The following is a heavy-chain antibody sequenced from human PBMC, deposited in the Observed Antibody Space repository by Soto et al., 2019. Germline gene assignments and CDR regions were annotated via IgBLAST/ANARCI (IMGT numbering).Heavy chain of an antibody. J-gene: IGHJ4*02. Sequence: PGGSLRLSCAASGFTFSSYSMNWVRQAPGKGLEWVSSISSSSSYTYYADSVKGRFTISRDNSKNTLYLQMNSPRAEDTAVYYCAKDKYYDYVWGSYRYSVSSDYWGQGTLVTVSS. D-gene: IGHD3-16*02. CDR1: GFTFSSYS. V-gene: IGHV3-21*04. CDR2: ISSSSSYT. CDR3: AKDKYYDYVWGSYRYSVSSDY.